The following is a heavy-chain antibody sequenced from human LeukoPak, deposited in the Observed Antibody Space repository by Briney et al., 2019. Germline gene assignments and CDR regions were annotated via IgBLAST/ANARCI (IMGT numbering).Heavy chain of an antibody. CDR2: IWYDGSNK. CDR1: GFTFSSYG. D-gene: IGHD3-10*01. J-gene: IGHJ4*02. Sequence: GRSLRLSCAASGFTFSSYGMHWVRQAPGKGLEWVAVIWYDGSNKYYADSVKGRFTISRDNSKNTLYLQMNSLRGEDTAVYYCAKGANSSPYYLDYWGQGTLVTVSS. CDR3: AKGANSSPYYLDY. V-gene: IGHV3-33*06.